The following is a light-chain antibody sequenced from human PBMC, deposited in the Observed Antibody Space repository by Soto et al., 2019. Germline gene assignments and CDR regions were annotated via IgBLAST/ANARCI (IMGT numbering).Light chain of an antibody. CDR2: DAS. J-gene: IGKJ1*01. V-gene: IGKV3-11*01. Sequence: IVLTQSPVTLALSPGESAVLSCRASQSVSTSLAWYQHKPGQAPRLFIYDASKRAPGIPARFTGSGSGTDFFLSFTSLDPENIAFYYCKERDAGLAFAKGTKV. CDR3: KERDAGLA. CDR1: QSVSTS.